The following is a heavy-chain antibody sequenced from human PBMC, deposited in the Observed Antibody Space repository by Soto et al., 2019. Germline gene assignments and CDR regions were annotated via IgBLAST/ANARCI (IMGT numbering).Heavy chain of an antibody. V-gene: IGHV4-30-4*01. J-gene: IGHJ4*02. D-gene: IGHD4-17*01. CDR3: ARDTDYGDYRPFDY. Sequence: SETLSLTCTVSGGSISSGDYYWSWIRQPPGKGLEWIGYIYYSGSTYYNPSLKSRVTISVDTSKNQFSLKLSSVTAADTAVYYCARDTDYGDYRPFDYWGQGTLVTVSS. CDR1: GGSISSGDYY. CDR2: IYYSGST.